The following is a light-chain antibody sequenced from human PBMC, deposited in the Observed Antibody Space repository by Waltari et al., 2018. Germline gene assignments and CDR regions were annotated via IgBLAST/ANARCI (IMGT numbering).Light chain of an antibody. V-gene: IGKV1-39*01. J-gene: IGKJ2*01. Sequence: DIQMTQSPSSLSASVGDRVTITCRASQSISTNLNWYQQKPGKAPKFLIYAASSLQSGVPSRFSGSGSGTDFTLTISSLQPEDFATYYCQQSYSTQYTFGQGTKLEIK. CDR1: QSISTN. CDR3: QQSYSTQYT. CDR2: AAS.